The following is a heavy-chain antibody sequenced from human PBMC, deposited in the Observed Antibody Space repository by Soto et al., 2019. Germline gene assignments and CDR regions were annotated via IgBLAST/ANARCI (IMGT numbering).Heavy chain of an antibody. D-gene: IGHD2-21*02. J-gene: IGHJ6*02. CDR1: GGTFSSYA. CDR2: IIPMFDST. V-gene: IGHV1-69*13. CDR3: ARRVVVTSVRDIAYYYYGLDV. Sequence: ASVKVSCKAFGGTFSSYAICWVRQAPGQGLEWMGGIIPMFDSTNYAQRFQGRVTITADESTSTAFMELSSLRSEDTAVYYCARRVVVTSVRDIAYYYYGLDVWGQGTTVTVSS.